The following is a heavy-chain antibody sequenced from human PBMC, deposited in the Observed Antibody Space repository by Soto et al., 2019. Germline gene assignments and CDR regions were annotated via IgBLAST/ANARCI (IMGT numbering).Heavy chain of an antibody. J-gene: IGHJ4*02. CDR3: ATYSRDEGGRGY. D-gene: IGHD3-16*01. CDR2: DYSDST. V-gene: IGHV4-59*08. Sequence: QVQLQESGPGLVKPSETLSLTCTVSGGSVSSHHWTWIRQPPGKGLEWMGDYSDSTSYSPSLKSRVTRAADTSKNQFSLKLSSVPAADTAVYYGATYSRDEGGRGYWGQGTLVTVSS. CDR1: GGSVSSHH.